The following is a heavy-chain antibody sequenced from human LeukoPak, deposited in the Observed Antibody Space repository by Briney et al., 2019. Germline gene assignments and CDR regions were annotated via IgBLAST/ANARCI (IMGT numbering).Heavy chain of an antibody. Sequence: PGGSLRLSCAASGFTFSSYGMHWVRQAPGKGLEWVANIKQDGSEKYYVDSVKGRFTISRDNAKNSLYLQMNSLRAEDTAVYHCASYDSSGYYYFDYWGQGTLVTVSS. CDR3: ASYDSSGYYYFDY. D-gene: IGHD3-22*01. V-gene: IGHV3-7*01. J-gene: IGHJ4*02. CDR2: IKQDGSEK. CDR1: GFTFSSYG.